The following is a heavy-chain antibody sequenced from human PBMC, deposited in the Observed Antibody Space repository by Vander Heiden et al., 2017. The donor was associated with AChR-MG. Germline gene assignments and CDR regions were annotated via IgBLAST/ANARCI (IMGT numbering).Heavy chain of an antibody. CDR2: ISSSGTTI. J-gene: IGHJ3*02. CDR1: GFTFSSYY. CDR3: ARRRSGAFDI. Sequence: EVQLVESGGGLVQPGGSLRLSCAASGFTFSSYYMNGVRQAPGKGLEWVSYISSSGTTIYYADSVKGRFTISRDNAKNSLYLQMNSLRAEDTAVYYCARRRSGAFDIWGQGTMVTVSS. V-gene: IGHV3-48*01.